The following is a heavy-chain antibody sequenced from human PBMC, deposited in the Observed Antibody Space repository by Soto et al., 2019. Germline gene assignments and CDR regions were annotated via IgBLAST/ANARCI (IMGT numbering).Heavy chain of an antibody. Sequence: GGSLRLSCAASGFTFSSYSMNWVRQAPGKGLEWVSSISSSSSYIYYADSVKGRFTISRDNAKNSLYLQMNSLRAEDTAVYYCTTLYRGIAVAGDKKHPDAYWGQGTLVTVSS. CDR3: TTLYRGIAVAGDKKHPDAY. CDR1: GFTFSSYS. CDR2: ISSSSSYI. D-gene: IGHD6-19*01. J-gene: IGHJ4*02. V-gene: IGHV3-21*03.